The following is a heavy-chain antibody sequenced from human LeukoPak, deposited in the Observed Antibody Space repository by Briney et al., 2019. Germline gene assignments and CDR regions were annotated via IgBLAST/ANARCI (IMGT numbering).Heavy chain of an antibody. J-gene: IGHJ4*02. CDR3: ATDKTPTGKVTFEN. D-gene: IGHD3/OR15-3a*01. CDR2: IRYDGSNK. Sequence: GGSLRLSCATSGFTFSSYGMHWVRQAPGKGLEWVAFIRYDGSNKYYADSVKGRFTISRDNSKNTLYLQMNSLRAEDTAVYYCATDKTPTGKVTFENWGQGTLVTVSS. CDR1: GFTFSSYG. V-gene: IGHV3-30*02.